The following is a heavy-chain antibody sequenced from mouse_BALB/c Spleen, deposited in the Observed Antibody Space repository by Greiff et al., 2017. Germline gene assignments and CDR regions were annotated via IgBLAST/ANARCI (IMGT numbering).Heavy chain of an antibody. CDR1: GYSFTGYF. Sequence: VQLKQSGPELVKPGASVKISCKASGYSFTGYFMNWVNQSHGKSLEWIGRINPYNGDTFYNQKFKGKATLTVDKSSSTAHMELLSLTSEDSAVYYCGSYITTAEGYFDYWGQGTTLTVSS. CDR3: GSYITTAEGYFDY. CDR2: INPYNGDT. V-gene: IGHV1-37*01. D-gene: IGHD1-2*01. J-gene: IGHJ2*01.